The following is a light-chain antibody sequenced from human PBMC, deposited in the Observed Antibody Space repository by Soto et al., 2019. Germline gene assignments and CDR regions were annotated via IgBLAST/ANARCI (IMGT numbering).Light chain of an antibody. CDR2: AAS. V-gene: IGKV1-39*01. J-gene: IGKJ1*01. Sequence: DIQMTQSPSSLSASLVDGVTITWRASQGISSYLDWYQKKPGKAPKLLIYAASSLQSGIPSRFSGSGSETDFTLTISSLQPEDFATYSCQQSYSTTWTFGQGTKVDIK. CDR1: QGISSY. CDR3: QQSYSTTWT.